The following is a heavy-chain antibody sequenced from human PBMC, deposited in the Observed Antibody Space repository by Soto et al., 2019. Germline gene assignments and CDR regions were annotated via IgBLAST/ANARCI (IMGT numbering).Heavy chain of an antibody. D-gene: IGHD3-10*01. CDR1: GYTFNKYP. CDR2: INPANGDT. Sequence: ASVKVSCKTSGYTFNKYPIHWVRQAPGQGLEWMGWINPANGDTGFSQKFQDRVTITRDTSASTAYMELSSLKSEDTAVYYCGGGDSLGSGLYPLASGGQGPRVPAPS. J-gene: IGHJ4*02. CDR3: GGGDSLGSGLYPLAS. V-gene: IGHV1-3*01.